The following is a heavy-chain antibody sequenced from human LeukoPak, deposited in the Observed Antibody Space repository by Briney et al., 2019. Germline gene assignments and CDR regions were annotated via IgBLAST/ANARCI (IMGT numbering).Heavy chain of an antibody. V-gene: IGHV4-4*02. CDR3: ARVAGAYSSSSYYYYYGMDV. Sequence: SETLSLTCAVSGGSISSSNWWSWVRQPPGKGLEWIGEIYHSGSTNYNPSLKSRVTISVDKSKNQFSLKLSSVTAADTAMYYCARVAGAYSSSSYYYYYGMDVWGQGTTVTVSS. D-gene: IGHD6-6*01. CDR2: IYHSGST. CDR1: GGSISSSNW. J-gene: IGHJ6*02.